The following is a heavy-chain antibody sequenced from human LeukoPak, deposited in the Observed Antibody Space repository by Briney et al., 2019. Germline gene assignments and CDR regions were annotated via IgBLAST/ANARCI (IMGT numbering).Heavy chain of an antibody. Sequence: QTGGSLRLSCAASGFTFRDYGMSWVRQAPGMGLEWVSSISESGDTPYYADSVKGLFTISRDNSKNTLYLQMSSLRAEDTAVYYCAQLLDDNPIRWYFGLWGRGTLVTVSS. J-gene: IGHJ2*01. CDR3: AQLLDDNPIRWYFGL. CDR2: ISESGDTP. CDR1: GFTFRDYG. V-gene: IGHV3-23*01. D-gene: IGHD1-14*01.